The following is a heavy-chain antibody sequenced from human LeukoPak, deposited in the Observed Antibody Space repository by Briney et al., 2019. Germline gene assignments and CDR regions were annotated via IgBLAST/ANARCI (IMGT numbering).Heavy chain of an antibody. CDR3: ARERYGNYN. CDR1: GFTFNTYT. CDR2: IKEDGSVK. D-gene: IGHD4-11*01. V-gene: IGHV3-7*03. Sequence: SGGSLRLSCAASGFTFNTYTMIWVRQAPGKGLEWVANIKEDGSVKNYVDSVKGRFTISRDNAKNSLFLQMNSLRAEDTAVYYCARERYGNYNWGQGTLVTVSS. J-gene: IGHJ4*02.